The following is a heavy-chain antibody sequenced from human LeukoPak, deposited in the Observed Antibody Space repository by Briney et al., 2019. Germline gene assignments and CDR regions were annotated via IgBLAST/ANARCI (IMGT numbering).Heavy chain of an antibody. V-gene: IGHV1-69*04. Sequence: SVKVSCKASGGTFSSYAISWVRQAPGQGLEWMGRIIPILGIANYAQKFQGRVTITADKSTSTAYTELSSLRSEDTAVYYCARGAMVRGVFDYWGQGTLVTVSS. CDR2: IIPILGIA. J-gene: IGHJ4*02. CDR1: GGTFSSYA. CDR3: ARGAMVRGVFDY. D-gene: IGHD3-10*01.